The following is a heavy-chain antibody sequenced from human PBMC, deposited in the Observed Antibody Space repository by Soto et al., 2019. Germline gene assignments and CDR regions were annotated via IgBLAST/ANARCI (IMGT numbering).Heavy chain of an antibody. D-gene: IGHD3-22*01. CDR1: GFTFSSYG. CDR3: AKDSNYYDSSGYYYPRATYYYYGMDV. V-gene: IGHV3-30*18. J-gene: IGHJ6*02. Sequence: PGGSLRLSCAASGFTFSSYGMHWVRQAPGKGLEWVAVISYDGGNKYYADSVKGRFTISRDNSKNTLYLQMNSLRAEDTAVYYCAKDSNYYDSSGYYYPRATYYYYGMDVWGQGTTVTVSS. CDR2: ISYDGGNK.